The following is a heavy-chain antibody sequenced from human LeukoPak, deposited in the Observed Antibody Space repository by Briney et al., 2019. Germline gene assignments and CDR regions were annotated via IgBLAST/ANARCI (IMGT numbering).Heavy chain of an antibody. D-gene: IGHD5-18*01. J-gene: IGHJ4*02. CDR2: INHSGST. CDR3: ARRTWIQLWLDY. CDR1: GGSFSGYY. Sequence: PSETLSLTCAVYGGSFSGYYWSWIRQPPGKGLEWIGEINHSGSTNYNPSLKSRVTISVDTSKNKFSLKLSSVTAADTAVYYCARRTWIQLWLDYWGQGTLVTVSS. V-gene: IGHV4-34*01.